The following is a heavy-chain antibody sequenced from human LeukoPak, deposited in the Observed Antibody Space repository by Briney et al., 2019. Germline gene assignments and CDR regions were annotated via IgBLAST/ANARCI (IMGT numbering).Heavy chain of an antibody. D-gene: IGHD2-2*01. CDR1: GGTFSSYA. CDR3: ASIPYCSSTSCYLSFGHYYYYMDV. Sequence: SVKVSCKASGGTFSSYAISWVRQAPGQGLEWMGGIIPIFGTANYAQKFQGRVTITADESTSTAYMELSSLRSEDTAVYYCASIPYCSSTSCYLSFGHYYYYMDVWGKGTTVTVSS. V-gene: IGHV1-69*13. CDR2: IIPIFGTA. J-gene: IGHJ6*03.